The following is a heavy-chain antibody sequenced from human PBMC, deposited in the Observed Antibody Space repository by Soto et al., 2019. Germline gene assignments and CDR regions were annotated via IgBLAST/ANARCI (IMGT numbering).Heavy chain of an antibody. CDR2: IVVGSGNT. J-gene: IGHJ4*02. CDR3: AAALNSGSQSYFDY. Sequence: ASVKVSCKASGFTFTSSAVQWVRQARGQRLEWIGWIVVGSGNTNYAQKFQERVTITRDMSTSTAYMELSSLRSEDTAVYYCAAALNSGSQSYFDYWGQGTLVTVSS. V-gene: IGHV1-58*01. CDR1: GFTFTSSA. D-gene: IGHD1-26*01.